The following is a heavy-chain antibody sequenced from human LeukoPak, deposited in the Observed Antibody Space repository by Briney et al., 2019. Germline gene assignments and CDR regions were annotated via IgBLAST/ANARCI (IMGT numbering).Heavy chain of an antibody. V-gene: IGHV4-38-2*02. J-gene: IGHJ4*02. D-gene: IGHD2-2*01. CDR1: GYAITNGYH. Sequence: SETLSLTCTASGYAITNGYHWGWIRQPPGKGLEWIGSIYHSGSTYYNPSLKSRVTISVDTSKNQFSLKLSSVTAADTAVYYCARHRPVTYQLLYYFDYWGQGTLVTVSS. CDR2: IYHSGST. CDR3: ARHRPVTYQLLYYFDY.